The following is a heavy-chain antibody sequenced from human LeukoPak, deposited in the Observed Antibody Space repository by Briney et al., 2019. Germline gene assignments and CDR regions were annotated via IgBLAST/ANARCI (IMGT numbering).Heavy chain of an antibody. Sequence: SQTLSLTCTVSGGSISSGGYYWSWIRQHPGKGLEWIGYIHYSGSTYYNPSLKSRVTISVDTSKNQFSLKLSSVTAAGTAVYYCASTPDYGDCVLGYWGQGTLVTVSS. CDR3: ASTPDYGDCVLGY. V-gene: IGHV4-31*03. D-gene: IGHD4-17*01. CDR1: GGSISSGGYY. CDR2: IHYSGST. J-gene: IGHJ4*02.